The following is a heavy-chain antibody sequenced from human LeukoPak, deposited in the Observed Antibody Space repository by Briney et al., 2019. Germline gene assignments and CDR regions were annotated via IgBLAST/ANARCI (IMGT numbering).Heavy chain of an antibody. V-gene: IGHV3-9*01. J-gene: IGHJ4*02. CDR3: AKDDYDSSGPFDY. D-gene: IGHD3-22*01. CDR1: GFTFDDYA. Sequence: GGSLRLSCAASGFTFDDYAMHWVRQAPGKGLEWVSGISWNSGSIGYADSVKGRFTISRDNAKNSLYLQMNSLRAEGTALYYCAKDDYDSSGPFDYWGQGTLVTVSS. CDR2: ISWNSGSI.